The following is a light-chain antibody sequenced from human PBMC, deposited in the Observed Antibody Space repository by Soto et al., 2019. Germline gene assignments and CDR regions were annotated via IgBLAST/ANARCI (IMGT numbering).Light chain of an antibody. V-gene: IGKV1-5*03. CDR3: QQYHGYPWT. CDR2: KAS. J-gene: IGKJ1*01. CDR1: QNIVVW. Sequence: DIQLTQSPSTLSASVGDRVTITCRASQNIVVWLAWFQQKPGKAPKLLIYKASILESGVPSRFSGSGSGTEFTLTISSRQPDDFATYYCQQYHGYPWTFGQGAEVEIK.